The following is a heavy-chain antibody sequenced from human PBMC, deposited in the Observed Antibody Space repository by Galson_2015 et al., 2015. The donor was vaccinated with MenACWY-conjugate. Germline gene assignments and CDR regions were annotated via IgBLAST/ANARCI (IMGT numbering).Heavy chain of an antibody. CDR3: ARTLAVTGSTINWFDP. CDR2: INTKTGNP. CDR1: GYTFTRYA. V-gene: IGHV7-4-1*04. Sequence: SVKVSCKASGYTFTRYAMNWVRQAPGQGLEWMGWINTKTGNPTYAQGFTGRFVFSLDTSVSVAYLQISSLQAEDTAVYYCARTLAVTGSTINWFDPWGQGTLVTVSS. J-gene: IGHJ5*02. D-gene: IGHD6-19*01.